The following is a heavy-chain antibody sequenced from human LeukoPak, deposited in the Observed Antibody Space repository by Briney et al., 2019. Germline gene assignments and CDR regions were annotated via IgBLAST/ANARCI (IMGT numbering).Heavy chain of an antibody. V-gene: IGHV1-2*02. CDR1: GYTFTGYY. CDR2: INPNSGGT. J-gene: IGHJ4*02. Sequence: ASVKVSCKASGYTFTGYYMHWVRQAPGQGLEWMGWINPNSGGTNYAQKFQGRVTMTRDTSISTAYMELSRLRSDDTAVYYCAREVAAAGWCFDYWGQGTLVTVSS. D-gene: IGHD6-13*01. CDR3: AREVAAAGWCFDY.